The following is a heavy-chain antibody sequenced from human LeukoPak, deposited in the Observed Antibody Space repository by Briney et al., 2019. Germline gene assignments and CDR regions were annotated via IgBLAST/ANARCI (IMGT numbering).Heavy chain of an antibody. Sequence: SETLSLTCTVSGGSISTYYWSWIRQPPGKGLEWIGYIYYSGSTNYNPSLKSRVTISVDTSKNQFSLNLTSVTAADTAVYYCARGDSYGSGSYSWFDPWGQGTLVTVSS. CDR2: IYYSGST. CDR3: ARGDSYGSGSYSWFDP. D-gene: IGHD3-10*01. CDR1: GGSISTYY. V-gene: IGHV4-59*01. J-gene: IGHJ5*02.